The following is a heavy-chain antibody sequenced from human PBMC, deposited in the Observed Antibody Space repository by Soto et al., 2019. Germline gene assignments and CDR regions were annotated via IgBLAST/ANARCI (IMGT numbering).Heavy chain of an antibody. D-gene: IGHD3-16*01. CDR2: INAGNGHT. J-gene: IGHJ3*02. CDR1: GYTFTSYA. V-gene: IGHV1-3*01. CDR3: AREQSGEIMTMTDAFDI. Sequence: QVQLVQPGAEVKKPGASVKVSCKASGYTFTSYAIHWVRQAPGQRLEWMGWINAGNGHTQYSQRFQGRVTITRDTSANIAYMEVSSLRYEDTALYYCAREQSGEIMTMTDAFDIWGQGTMVTVSS.